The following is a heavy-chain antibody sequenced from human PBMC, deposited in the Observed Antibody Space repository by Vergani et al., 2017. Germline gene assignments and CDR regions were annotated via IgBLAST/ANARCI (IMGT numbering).Heavy chain of an antibody. J-gene: IGHJ4*02. CDR3: TSFPTETSEYYDSTGYYHRFFEK. V-gene: IGHV1-2*02. CDR2: INPKNCLT. D-gene: IGHD3-16*01. Sequence: QVQLVQSGAEVKRPGASVKVSCKASGYTFTGYYLHWVRLAPGQGLEWMGWINPKNCLTKYAQRFQGRVSLTRDTSITTAFMELSSLRSDDTAMYYCTSFPTETSEYYDSTGYYHRFFEKWGQGTLVTVSS. CDR1: GYTFTGYY.